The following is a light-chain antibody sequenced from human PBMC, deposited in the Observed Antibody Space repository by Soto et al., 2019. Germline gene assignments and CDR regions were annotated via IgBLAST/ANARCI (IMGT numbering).Light chain of an antibody. V-gene: IGKV3-15*01. CDR1: QSVSSN. Sequence: EKVMTQSPATLSVSPGERATLSCRASQSVSSNLAWYQQKPGQAPRLLIYGASTRATGTPARFSGSGSGTEFTLTISSLQSEDFAVYYCQQYNNWPPNTFGQGTRLEIK. J-gene: IGKJ5*01. CDR3: QQYNNWPPNT. CDR2: GAS.